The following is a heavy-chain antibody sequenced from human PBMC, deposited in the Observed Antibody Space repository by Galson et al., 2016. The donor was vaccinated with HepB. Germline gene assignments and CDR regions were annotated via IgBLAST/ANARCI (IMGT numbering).Heavy chain of an antibody. J-gene: IGHJ2*01. CDR3: ARGSASWYFDL. Sequence: SLRLSCAASGFIFSAFSMNWVRQAPGRGLEWVSSIDSTGNYVYYAESMKGRFIISRDNAKNSVFLQMNSLRVEDTAVYYCARGSASWYFDLWGRGSLVTVSS. D-gene: IGHD6-25*01. V-gene: IGHV3-21*01. CDR2: IDSTGNYV. CDR1: GFIFSAFS.